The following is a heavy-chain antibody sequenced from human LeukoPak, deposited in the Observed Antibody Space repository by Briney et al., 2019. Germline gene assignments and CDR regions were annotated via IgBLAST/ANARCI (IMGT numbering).Heavy chain of an antibody. V-gene: IGHV3-23*01. CDR2: ISGSGGST. D-gene: IGHD2-2*01. J-gene: IGHJ4*02. Sequence: HPGGSLRLSCAASGFTFSSYAMNWVRQAPGKGLEWVSGISGSGGSTYYADSVKGRFTISRDNSKNTLYLQMNSLRAEDTAVYYCARDYCSSTSCFISDYWGQGTLVPVSS. CDR3: ARDYCSSTSCFISDY. CDR1: GFTFSSYA.